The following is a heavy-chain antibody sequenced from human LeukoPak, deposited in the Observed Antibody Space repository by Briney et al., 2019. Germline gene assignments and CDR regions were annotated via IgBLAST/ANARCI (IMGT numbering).Heavy chain of an antibody. CDR3: ARSSLIAVAGTVYMDV. CDR2: IYYTGST. J-gene: IGHJ6*03. V-gene: IGHV4-59*08. Sequence: SETLSLTCTVSGGSISSYYWSWIRQPPGKGLEWIGLIYYTGSTNYNPSLKSRVTISVDTSKNQFSLKLSSVTAADTAVYYCARSSLIAVAGTVYMDVWGKGTTVTVSS. CDR1: GGSISSYY. D-gene: IGHD6-19*01.